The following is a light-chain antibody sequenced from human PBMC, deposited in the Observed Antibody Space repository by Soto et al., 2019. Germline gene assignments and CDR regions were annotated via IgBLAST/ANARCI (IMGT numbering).Light chain of an antibody. CDR3: QQYYSTPPT. CDR1: QSVLYSSNNKNY. CDR2: WAS. V-gene: IGKV4-1*01. J-gene: IGKJ2*01. Sequence: DIVMTQSPDSLAVSLGERATINCKSSQSVLYSSNNKNYLAWYQQKPGQPPKLLIYWASTRESGVPDPFRGSGSGTDFTLTISSLQAEDVAVYYCQQYYSTPPTFGQGTKLEIK.